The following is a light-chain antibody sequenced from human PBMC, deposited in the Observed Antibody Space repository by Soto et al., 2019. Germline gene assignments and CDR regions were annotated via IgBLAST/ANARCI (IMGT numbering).Light chain of an antibody. CDR3: CSYAGSTTRVQ. Sequence: QSVLTQPASVSGSPGQSITISCTGTSSDVDTYKYVSWYQQHPGKAPKLMIYEVSYRPSGVSDRFSGSKSGNTASLTISGLQPEDEADYYCCSYAGSTTRVQFGGGTKLTVL. CDR2: EVS. J-gene: IGLJ2*01. CDR1: SSDVDTYKY. V-gene: IGLV2-14*01.